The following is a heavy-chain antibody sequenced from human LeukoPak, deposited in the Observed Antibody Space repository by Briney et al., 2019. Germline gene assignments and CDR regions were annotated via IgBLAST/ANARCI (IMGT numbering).Heavy chain of an antibody. CDR2: ISSSSSYI. J-gene: IGHJ3*02. Sequence: GGSLRLSCAASGFTFSSYSMNWVRQAPGKGLEWVSSISSSSSYIYYADSVKGRFTISRDNAKNSLYLQMNSLRAEDTAVYYCARGDRDDILTGYSRAFDIWGQGTMVTVSS. D-gene: IGHD3-9*01. CDR3: ARGDRDDILTGYSRAFDI. V-gene: IGHV3-21*01. CDR1: GFTFSSYS.